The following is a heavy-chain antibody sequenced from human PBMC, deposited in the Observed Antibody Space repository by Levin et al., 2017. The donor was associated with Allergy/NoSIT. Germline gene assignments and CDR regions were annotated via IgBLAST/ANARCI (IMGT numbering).Heavy chain of an antibody. CDR3: AKDLVTMVRGVISLDY. D-gene: IGHD3-10*01. CDR1: GFTFSSYG. J-gene: IGHJ4*02. CDR2: TSYDGSNK. V-gene: IGHV3-30*18. Sequence: GESLKISCAASGFTFSSYGMHWVRQAPGKGLEWVAVTSYDGSNKYYADSVKGRFTISRDNSKNTLYLQMNSLRAEDTAVYYCAKDLVTMVRGVISLDYWGQGTLVTVSS.